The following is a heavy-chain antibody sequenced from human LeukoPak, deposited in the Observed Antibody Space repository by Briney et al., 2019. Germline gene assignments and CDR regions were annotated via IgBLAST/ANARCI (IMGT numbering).Heavy chain of an antibody. CDR1: GYSNSRDYY. D-gene: IGHD1-26*01. CDR2: IYDSGST. CDR3: ARGKSRGSHIDY. V-gene: IGHV4-38-2*02. Sequence: SETLSLTCTVSGYSNSRDYYWGWIRRPPGKGLEWIGSIYDSGSTYYNPSVKSRVTISVETSKNKVSLKLTSVTAADTAVYFCARGKSRGSHIDYWGQGTLVTVSS. J-gene: IGHJ4*02.